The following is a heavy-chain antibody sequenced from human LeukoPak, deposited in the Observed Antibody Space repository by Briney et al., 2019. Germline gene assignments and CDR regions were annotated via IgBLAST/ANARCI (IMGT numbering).Heavy chain of an antibody. V-gene: IGHV3-21*01. D-gene: IGHD2-2*01. Sequence: GGSLRLSCAASGFTFSSYSMNWVRQAPGKGLEWVSAISGSSDYIYYADSVKGRFTISRDNAKNSLFLQMNSLRAEDTAVYYCARAPTVLVGYCSSASCQADYWGQGTLVTVSS. CDR2: ISGSSDYI. CDR1: GFTFSSYS. CDR3: ARAPTVLVGYCSSASCQADY. J-gene: IGHJ4*02.